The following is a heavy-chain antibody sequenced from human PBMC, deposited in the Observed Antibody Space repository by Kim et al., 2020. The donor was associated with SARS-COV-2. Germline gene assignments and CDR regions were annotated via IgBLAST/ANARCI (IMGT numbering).Heavy chain of an antibody. V-gene: IGHV3-66*01. J-gene: IGHJ1*01. CDR1: GFTVSNSH. CDR3: ASGESSGWSNFGC. CDR2: IYSGGST. D-gene: IGHD6-19*01. Sequence: GGSLRLSCAAAGFTVSNSHMSWVRQAPGKGLEWVSVIYSGGSTQYADSVKGRFTISRDSSKNALYLQMNSLTDEDTAVYYCASGESSGWSNFGCWVQGTL.